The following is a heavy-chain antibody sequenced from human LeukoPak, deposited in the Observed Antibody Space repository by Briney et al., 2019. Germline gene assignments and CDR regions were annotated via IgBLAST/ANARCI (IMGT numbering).Heavy chain of an antibody. D-gene: IGHD6-13*01. CDR2: INQNGAER. V-gene: IGHV3-7*01. CDR3: ARDGTAAGLYFDL. J-gene: IGHJ4*01. Sequence: GGSLRLSCVISGFTFSDYWMNWVRQAPGKGLEWVASINQNGAERSYVDSVKGRFTISRDYPRNSLYLQMNSLRAEDTAVYYCARDGTAAGLYFDLWGQGTLVTVSS. CDR1: GFTFSDYW.